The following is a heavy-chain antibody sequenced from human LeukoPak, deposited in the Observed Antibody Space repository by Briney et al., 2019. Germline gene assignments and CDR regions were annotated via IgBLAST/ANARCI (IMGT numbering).Heavy chain of an antibody. CDR2: INPNSGGT. Sequence: ASVKVSCKASGYTFTGYYMHWVRQAPGQGLEWMGWINPNSGGTNYAQKFQGRVTMTRDTSISTAYMELSRLRSDDTAVYYCARDLRITIFGVAPLCYWGQGTLVTVSS. CDR3: ARDLRITIFGVAPLCY. D-gene: IGHD3-3*01. CDR1: GYTFTGYY. J-gene: IGHJ4*02. V-gene: IGHV1-2*02.